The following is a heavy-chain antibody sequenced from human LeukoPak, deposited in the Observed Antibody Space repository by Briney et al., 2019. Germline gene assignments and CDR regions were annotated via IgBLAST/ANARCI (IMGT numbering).Heavy chain of an antibody. Sequence: SETLSLTCAVYGGSFSGYYWSWIRQPPGKGLEWIGEINHSGSTNYNPSLKSRVTISVDTSKNQFSLKLSSVTAADTAVYYCARPAYYYDSSGYYGGDYWGQGTLVTVSS. V-gene: IGHV4-34*01. CDR2: INHSGST. CDR3: ARPAYYYDSSGYYGGDY. J-gene: IGHJ4*02. D-gene: IGHD3-22*01. CDR1: GGSFSGYY.